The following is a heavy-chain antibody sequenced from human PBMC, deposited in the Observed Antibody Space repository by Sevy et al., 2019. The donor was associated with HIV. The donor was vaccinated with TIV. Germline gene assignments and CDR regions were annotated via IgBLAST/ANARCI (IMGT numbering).Heavy chain of an antibody. CDR3: AGENAWGRGYS. CDR1: GGSITSLY. D-gene: IGHD1-26*01. CDR2: IYYNGHI. V-gene: IGHV4-59*08. J-gene: IGHJ4*02. Sequence: SDTLSLTCTVSGGSITSLYWNWIRQPPGKGLEWIANIYYNGHINYNPSLKSRVTLSLDTSTNQFSLRLSSVTAADTAMYYCAGENAWGRGYSWGQGTLVTVSS.